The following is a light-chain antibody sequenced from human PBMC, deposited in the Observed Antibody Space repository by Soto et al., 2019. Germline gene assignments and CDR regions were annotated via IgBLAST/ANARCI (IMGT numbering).Light chain of an antibody. Sequence: QSVLTQPRSVSGSPGQSVTISCTGTSSDVGRFEYVSWYQQHPGEAPTVVVYDITKRPSGVPERFSGSKSGNTASLTISGLQAEHEADYYCCSYAGIYSYVFGTGTKFTV. CDR3: CSYAGIYSYV. CDR1: SSDVGRFEY. V-gene: IGLV2-11*01. CDR2: DIT. J-gene: IGLJ1*01.